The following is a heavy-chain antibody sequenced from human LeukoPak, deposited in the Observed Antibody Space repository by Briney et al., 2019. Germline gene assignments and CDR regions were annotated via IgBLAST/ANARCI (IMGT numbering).Heavy chain of an antibody. CDR1: GFTVSSNY. D-gene: IGHD3-22*01. CDR3: AREVSYYYYDSSGSYDAFDI. V-gene: IGHV3-66*01. Sequence: GRSLRLSCAASGFTVSSNYMSWVRQAPGKGLEWVSVIYSGGSTYYADSVKGRFTISRDNSKNTLYLQMNSLRAEDTAVYYCAREVSYYYYDSSGSYDAFDIWGQGTMVTVSS. CDR2: IYSGGST. J-gene: IGHJ3*02.